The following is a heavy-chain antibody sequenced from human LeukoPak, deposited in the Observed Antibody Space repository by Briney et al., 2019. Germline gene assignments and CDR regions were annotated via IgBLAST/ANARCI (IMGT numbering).Heavy chain of an antibody. D-gene: IGHD1-26*01. Sequence: SETLSLTCTVSGGSISSYYWSWIRQPPGKGLEWIGYIYYSGSTNYNPSLKSRVTISVDTSKNLFSLKLSSVTAADTAVYYCARHRSSGGATSYWGQGTLVTVSS. CDR3: ARHRSSGGATSY. CDR1: GGSISSYY. CDR2: IYYSGST. J-gene: IGHJ4*02. V-gene: IGHV4-59*08.